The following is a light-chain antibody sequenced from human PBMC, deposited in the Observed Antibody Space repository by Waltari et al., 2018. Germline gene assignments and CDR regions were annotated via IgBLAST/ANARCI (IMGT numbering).Light chain of an antibody. J-gene: IGLJ2*01. CDR1: SNDVGGYNY. Sequence: QSALTQPASVSGSPGQSITISCTGTSNDVGGYNYVSWYQQYPGKAPKFMIYDVTEGPSGISNRFSGSKSGNTASLTISGLQAEDEADYYCSSYTSISTWVFGGGTKLTVL. CDR3: SSYTSISTWV. V-gene: IGLV2-14*01. CDR2: DVT.